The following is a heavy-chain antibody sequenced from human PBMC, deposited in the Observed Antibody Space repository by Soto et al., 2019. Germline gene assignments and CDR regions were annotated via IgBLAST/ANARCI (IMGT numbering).Heavy chain of an antibody. Sequence: NPSETLSLTCTVSGGSISSYYWSWIRQPPGKGLEWIGYIYYSGSTNYNPSLKSRVTISVDTSKNQFSLKLSSVTAADTAVYYCARVGGISYYYGSGNDGMDVWGQGTTVTVSS. D-gene: IGHD3-10*01. CDR2: IYYSGST. CDR3: ARVGGISYYYGSGNDGMDV. J-gene: IGHJ6*02. V-gene: IGHV4-59*01. CDR1: GGSISSYY.